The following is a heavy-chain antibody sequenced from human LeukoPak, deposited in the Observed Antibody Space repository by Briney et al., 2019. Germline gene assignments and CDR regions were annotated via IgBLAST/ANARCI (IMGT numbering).Heavy chain of an antibody. CDR1: GGSISSGSYY. Sequence: SEALSLTCTVSGGSISSGSYYWGWLRQPAGTGLEWIGRIYTRGSTNYNPSLKSRVTISVDTSKNQFSLKLSSVTAADTAVYYCARVTTGGYYNCWGQGTLVTVSS. J-gene: IGHJ4*02. V-gene: IGHV4-61*02. CDR3: ARVTTGGYYNC. D-gene: IGHD3-22*01. CDR2: IYTRGST.